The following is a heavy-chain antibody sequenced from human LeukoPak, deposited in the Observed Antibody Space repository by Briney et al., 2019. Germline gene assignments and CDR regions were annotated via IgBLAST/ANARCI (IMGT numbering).Heavy chain of an antibody. CDR3: ARVYGSGSYFDY. V-gene: IGHV3-23*01. CDR1: GSTFSSYG. Sequence: GGSLRLSCAASGSTFSSYGMSWVRQAPGKGLEWVSAISGSGGSTYYADSVKGRFTISRDNSKNTLYLQMNSLRAEDTAVYYCARVYGSGSYFDYWGQGTLVTVSS. D-gene: IGHD3-10*01. CDR2: ISGSGGST. J-gene: IGHJ4*02.